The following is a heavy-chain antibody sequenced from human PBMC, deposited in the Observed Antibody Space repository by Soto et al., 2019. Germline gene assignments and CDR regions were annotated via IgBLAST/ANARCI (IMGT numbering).Heavy chain of an antibody. CDR2: IYYSGST. CDR3: ARGHYGSSGYGDY. V-gene: IGHV4-31*03. Sequence: QVQLQESGPGLVKPSQTLSLTCTVSGGSISSGGYYWSWIRQHPGKGLEWIGYIYYSGSTYYNPSLKSRVXXSXDXXKNQFSLKLSSVTAADTAVYYCARGHYGSSGYGDYWGQGTLVTVSS. J-gene: IGHJ4*02. CDR1: GGSISSGGYY. D-gene: IGHD3-22*01.